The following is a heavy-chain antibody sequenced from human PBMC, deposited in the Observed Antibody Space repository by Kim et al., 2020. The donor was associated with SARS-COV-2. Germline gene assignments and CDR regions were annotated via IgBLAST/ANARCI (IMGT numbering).Heavy chain of an antibody. D-gene: IGHD6-13*01. V-gene: IGHV3-33*01. CDR3: ARGGSSWYRDWFDP. Sequence: ADSVKGRFTISRDNSKNTLYLQMNSLRAEDTAVYYCARGGSSWYRDWFDPWGQGTLVTVSS. J-gene: IGHJ5*02.